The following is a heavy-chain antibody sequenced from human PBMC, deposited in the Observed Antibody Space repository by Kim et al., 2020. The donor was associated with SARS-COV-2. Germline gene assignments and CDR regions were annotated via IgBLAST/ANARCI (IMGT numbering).Heavy chain of an antibody. CDR2: GST. J-gene: IGHJ3*02. V-gene: IGHV4-39*07. Sequence: GSTYYHPSLKSRVTISVDTSKNQFSLKLSSVTAADTAVYYCARTLDAFDIWGQGTMVTVSS. CDR3: ARTLDAFDI.